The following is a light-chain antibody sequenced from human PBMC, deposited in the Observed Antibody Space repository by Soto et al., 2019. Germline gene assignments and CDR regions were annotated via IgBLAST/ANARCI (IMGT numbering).Light chain of an antibody. J-gene: IGLJ1*01. CDR1: TSDIGAYNY. CDR3: SSYAGSNIYV. Sequence: QSALTQPPSASGSPGQSVAISCTGTTSDIGAYNYVSWYQQYPGKAPKLMIYEVNKRPSGVPDRFSGTKSGNTASLTVSGLQAEDEADYYCSSYAGSNIYVFGTGTKLTV. V-gene: IGLV2-8*01. CDR2: EVN.